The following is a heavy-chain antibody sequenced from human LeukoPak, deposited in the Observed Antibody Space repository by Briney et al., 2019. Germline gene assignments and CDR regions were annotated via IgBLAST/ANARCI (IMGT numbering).Heavy chain of an antibody. D-gene: IGHD3-3*01. CDR3: AREPYDFWSGYHVWYFDL. V-gene: IGHV4-59*12. Sequence: PSETLSLTCTVSGGSISSYYWSWIRQPPGKGLEWIGYIYYSGSTYYNPSLKSRVTISVDTPKNQFSLKLSSVTAADTAVYYCAREPYDFWSGYHVWYFDLWGRGTLVTVSS. J-gene: IGHJ2*01. CDR2: IYYSGST. CDR1: GGSISSYY.